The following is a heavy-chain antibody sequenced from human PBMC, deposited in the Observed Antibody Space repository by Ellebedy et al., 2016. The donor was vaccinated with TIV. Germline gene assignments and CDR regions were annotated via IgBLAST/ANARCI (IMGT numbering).Heavy chain of an antibody. Sequence: GESLKISCAASGFSFSTYGMHWVRQAPGQGLEWVAVIWYDGFNKDYADSVKGRFTISRDNSKSTLYLEMKSLRVEDTAVYYCARDIPQRPNPARFDPWGQGTLVTVSS. D-gene: IGHD1-1*01. CDR3: ARDIPQRPNPARFDP. CDR1: GFSFSTYG. CDR2: IWYDGFNK. V-gene: IGHV3-33*01. J-gene: IGHJ5*02.